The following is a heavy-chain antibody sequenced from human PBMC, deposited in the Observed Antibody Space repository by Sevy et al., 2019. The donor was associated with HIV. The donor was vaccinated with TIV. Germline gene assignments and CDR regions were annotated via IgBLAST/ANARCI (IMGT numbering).Heavy chain of an antibody. D-gene: IGHD4-17*01. V-gene: IGHV3-48*03. CDR1: GFTFSSYE. CDR2: ISNSGNTI. J-gene: IGHJ4*02. Sequence: GGSLRLSFAASGFTFSSYEMNWVRQAPGKGLEWVSYISNSGNTISYSDSVRGRFTISRDNARNSLYLQMNSLRAEDTAVYYCARDLPPSATTVAHFDCWGQGTLDTVSS. CDR3: ARDLPPSATTVAHFDC.